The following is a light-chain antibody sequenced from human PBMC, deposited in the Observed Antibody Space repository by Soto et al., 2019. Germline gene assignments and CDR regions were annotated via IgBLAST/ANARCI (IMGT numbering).Light chain of an antibody. CDR1: QSVLYSSNNKNY. CDR2: WAS. CDR3: QQYYSLPVT. J-gene: IGKJ2*01. Sequence: DIVMTQSPDSLAVSLGERATINCKSSQSVLYSSNNKNYLAWYQQKPGQPPKLLIYWASTRESGVPDRFSGSGSGTDFTLTISSLQTEDVALYYCQQYYSLPVTFGQGTKLQIK. V-gene: IGKV4-1*01.